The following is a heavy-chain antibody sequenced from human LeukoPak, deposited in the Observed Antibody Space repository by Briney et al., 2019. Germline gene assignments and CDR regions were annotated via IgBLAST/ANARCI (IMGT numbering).Heavy chain of an antibody. CDR2: IIPIFGTA. V-gene: IGHV1-69*13. Sequence: ASVKVSCKASGGTFSSYAISWVRQAPGQGLEWMGGIIPIFGTANYAQKFQGRVTITADESTSTAYMELSSLRSEDTAVYYCARAAPWGYYDSSGYYDYWGQGTLVTVSS. D-gene: IGHD3-22*01. J-gene: IGHJ4*02. CDR3: ARAAPWGYYDSSGYYDY. CDR1: GGTFSSYA.